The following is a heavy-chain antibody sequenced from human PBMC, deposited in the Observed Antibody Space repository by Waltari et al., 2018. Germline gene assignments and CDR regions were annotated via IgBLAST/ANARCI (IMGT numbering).Heavy chain of an antibody. J-gene: IGHJ4*02. D-gene: IGHD5-18*01. Sequence: QVQLQESGPGLVKPSETLSLTCAVSGYSLSSGYYWGWIRQPPGKGLEWIGSIYHSGSTYYNPSLKSRVTISVDTSKNQFSLKLSSVTAADTAVYYCARRGYSYGLYYFDYWGQGTLVTVSS. CDR3: ARRGYSYGLYYFDY. CDR2: IYHSGST. CDR1: GYSLSSGYY. V-gene: IGHV4-38-2*01.